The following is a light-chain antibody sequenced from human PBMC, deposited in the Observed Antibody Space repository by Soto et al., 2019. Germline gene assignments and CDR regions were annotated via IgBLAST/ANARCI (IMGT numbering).Light chain of an antibody. CDR2: DVS. Sequence: QSVLTQPASVSGSPGQSITISCTGTSSDVGGYNYVSWYQQHPGKVPKLMIFDVSNRPSGVSNRFSGSKSGNTASLSISGLQADDEADYYCASYTTSNTWVFGGGTQLTVL. J-gene: IGLJ3*02. CDR1: SSDVGGYNY. CDR3: ASYTTSNTWV. V-gene: IGLV2-14*01.